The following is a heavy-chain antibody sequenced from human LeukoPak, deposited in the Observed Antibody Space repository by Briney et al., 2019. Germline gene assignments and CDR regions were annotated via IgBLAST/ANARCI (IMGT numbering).Heavy chain of an antibody. D-gene: IGHD6-19*01. CDR1: GYTFTGHY. Sequence: ASVKVSCKASGYTFTGHYMHWARQAPGQGLEWMGWINPNSGDRNSAQKFQGRVTMTRDTSISTVYMELSRLGPDDTAVYYCAREGWDQRDTAAFDHWGQGTLVTVST. CDR2: INPNSGDR. CDR3: AREGWDQRDTAAFDH. J-gene: IGHJ4*02. V-gene: IGHV1-2*02.